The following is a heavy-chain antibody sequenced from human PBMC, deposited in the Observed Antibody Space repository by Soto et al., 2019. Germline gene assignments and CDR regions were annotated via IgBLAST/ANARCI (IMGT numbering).Heavy chain of an antibody. CDR1: GFTFSSYA. CDR3: AKEDGIVLFDL. Sequence: GGSLRLSCAAYGFTFSSYAMSWFRQAPGKGLEWVSDISASGGSTYYADSVKGRFTISRDNSKNTLYLQMNSLRAEDTAVYYCAKEDGIVLFDLWGQGTLVTVSS. D-gene: IGHD2-15*01. CDR2: ISASGGST. J-gene: IGHJ5*01. V-gene: IGHV3-23*01.